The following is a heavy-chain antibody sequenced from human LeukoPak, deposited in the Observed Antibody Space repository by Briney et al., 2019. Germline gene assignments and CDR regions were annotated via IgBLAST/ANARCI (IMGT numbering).Heavy chain of an antibody. Sequence: SETLSLTCTVSGVSISSGGYYWSWIRQHPGKGLEWIGYISYSGSTYYNPSLRSRVTISVDTSKNQFSLKLSSVTAADTAVYYCARVINTFLHFDFWGQGTLVTVSS. D-gene: IGHD3-16*01. CDR1: GVSISSGGYY. J-gene: IGHJ4*02. V-gene: IGHV4-31*03. CDR2: ISYSGST. CDR3: ARVINTFLHFDF.